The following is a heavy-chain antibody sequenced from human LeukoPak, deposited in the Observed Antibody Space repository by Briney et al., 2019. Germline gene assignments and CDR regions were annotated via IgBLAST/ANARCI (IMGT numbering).Heavy chain of an antibody. V-gene: IGHV4-59*01. CDR3: ARDTPRRVAATLGANYMDV. J-gene: IGHJ6*03. CDR1: GGSISSYY. D-gene: IGHD2-15*01. Sequence: NPSETLSLTCTVSGGSISSYYWSWIRQPPGKGLEWIGYIYYSGSTNYNPSLKSRVTISVDTSKNQFSLKLSSVTAADTAVYYCARDTPRRVAATLGANYMDVWGKGTTVTVSS. CDR2: IYYSGST.